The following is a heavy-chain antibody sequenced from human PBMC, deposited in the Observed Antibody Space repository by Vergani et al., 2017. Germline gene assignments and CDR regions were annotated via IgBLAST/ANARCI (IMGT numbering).Heavy chain of an antibody. Sequence: VQLVESGGGVVQPGRSLRLSCAASGFTFGDYAMSWFRQAPGKGLEWVGFIRSKASGGTTEYAASVKGRFTISRDDSKSIAYLQMNSLKTEDTAVYYCTRDLQETLRFLECLNSGYYYYMDVWGKG. V-gene: IGHV3-49*03. CDR2: IRSKASGGTT. J-gene: IGHJ6*03. CDR1: GFTFGDYA. D-gene: IGHD3-3*01. CDR3: TRDLQETLRFLECLNSGYYYYMDV.